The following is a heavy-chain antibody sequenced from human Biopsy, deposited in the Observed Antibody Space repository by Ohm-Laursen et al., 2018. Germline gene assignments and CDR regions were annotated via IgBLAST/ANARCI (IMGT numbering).Heavy chain of an antibody. J-gene: IGHJ4*02. CDR1: GGSFSGYY. CDR2: INRSGST. CDR3: ARRGSGGRSFDH. V-gene: IGHV4-34*01. D-gene: IGHD2-15*01. Sequence: SETLSLTCAVYGGSFSGYYWSWIRQPPGKGLEWIGEINRSGSTNYNPSLKSRVTISVDTSKNHFSLKLSSVTAADTAIYYCARRGSGGRSFDHWGQGTPVTVSS.